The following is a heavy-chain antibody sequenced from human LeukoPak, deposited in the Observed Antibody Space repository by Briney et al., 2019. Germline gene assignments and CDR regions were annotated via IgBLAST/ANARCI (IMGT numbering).Heavy chain of an antibody. J-gene: IGHJ4*02. CDR1: GFTFSNYG. CDR2: IWFDGNKK. CDR3: ARDAPFDY. V-gene: IGHV3-33*01. Sequence: TGGSLRLSCAASGFTFSNYGMHWVRQAPGKGLEWVAIIWFDGNKKYYADSVKGRFTISRDNSKNTLYLQMNSLRAEDTAVYYCARDAPFDYWGQGTLVTVSS.